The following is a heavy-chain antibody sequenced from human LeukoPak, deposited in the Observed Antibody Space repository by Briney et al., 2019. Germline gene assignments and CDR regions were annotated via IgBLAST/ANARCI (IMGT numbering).Heavy chain of an antibody. V-gene: IGHV1-2*02. CDR1: EYTFTGYY. D-gene: IGHD3-10*01. CDR2: INPNSGGT. J-gene: IGHJ3*02. CDR3: ARTSVVRGVIGPDTFDT. Sequence: ASVKVSCKASEYTFTGYYIHWVRLAPGQGLEWMGWINPNSGGTNYAQKFQGRVTMTKDTSITTAYMELSSLRSDDTAVYYCARTSVVRGVIGPDTFDTWGQGTMVTVSS.